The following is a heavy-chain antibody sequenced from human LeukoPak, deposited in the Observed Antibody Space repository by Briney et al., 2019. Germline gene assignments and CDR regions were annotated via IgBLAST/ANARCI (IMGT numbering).Heavy chain of an antibody. V-gene: IGHV4-59*08. J-gene: IGHJ4*02. D-gene: IGHD5-12*01. CDR1: GGSISSYY. CDR2: IYYSGST. Sequence: SETLSLTCTVSGGSISSYYWSWIRQPPGKGLEWIGYIYYSGSTNYNPSLKSRVTISVDTSKNQFSLKLSSVTAADTAVYYCARLRDGYNWREFDYWGQGTLVTVSS. CDR3: ARLRDGYNWREFDY.